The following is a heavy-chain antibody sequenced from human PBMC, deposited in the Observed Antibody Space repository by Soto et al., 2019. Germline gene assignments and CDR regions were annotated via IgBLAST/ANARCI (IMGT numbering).Heavy chain of an antibody. CDR2: INHSGST. V-gene: IGHV4-34*01. J-gene: IGHJ6*02. CDR1: GGSFSGYY. Sequence: QVQLQQWGAGLLKPSETLSLTCAVYGGSFSGYYWSWIRQPPGKGLEWIGEINHSGSTNYNPSLKSRVTISVDTSKNQFSLKLSSVTAADTAVYYCARVRGRVYSYGYHYYCYYGMDVWGQGTTVTVSS. CDR3: ARVRGRVYSYGYHYYCYYGMDV. D-gene: IGHD5-18*01.